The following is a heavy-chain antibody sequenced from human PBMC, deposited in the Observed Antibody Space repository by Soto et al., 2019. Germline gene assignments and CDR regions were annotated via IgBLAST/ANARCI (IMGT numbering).Heavy chain of an antibody. J-gene: IGHJ4*02. CDR2: IYYSGST. Sequence: QVQLQESGPGLVKPSETLSLTCTVSGGSLSSYYWSWIRQPPGKGLEWIGYIYYSGSTNYNPSLKSRVTISVDTSKNQFSLQLSSVTAAETAVYYCARHCRTTSCYRYWGQGTLVTVSS. D-gene: IGHD2-2*01. V-gene: IGHV4-59*08. CDR3: ARHCRTTSCYRY. CDR1: GGSLSSYY.